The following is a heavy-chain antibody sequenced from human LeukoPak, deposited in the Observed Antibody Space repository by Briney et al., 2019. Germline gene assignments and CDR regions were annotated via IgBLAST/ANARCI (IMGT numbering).Heavy chain of an antibody. CDR2: ISSSSSYI. D-gene: IGHD5-12*01. CDR3: ARVAVSGYDLYYFDY. V-gene: IGHV3-21*01. Sequence: GGSLRLSCAASGFTVSSNYMSWVRQAPGKGLEWVSSISSSSSYIYYADSVKGRFTISRDNAKNSLYLQMNSLRAEDTAVYYCARVAVSGYDLYYFDYWGQGTLVTVSS. CDR1: GFTVSSNY. J-gene: IGHJ4*02.